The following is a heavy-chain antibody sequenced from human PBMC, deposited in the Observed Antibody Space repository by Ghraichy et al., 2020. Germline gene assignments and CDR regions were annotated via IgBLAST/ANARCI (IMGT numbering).Heavy chain of an antibody. CDR2: ITWNSGTI. CDR1: GFTFDDYA. CDR3: AKEVVLAVRGVYYHYGMDV. V-gene: IGHV3-9*01. J-gene: IGHJ6*02. D-gene: IGHD2-15*01. Sequence: GGSLRLSCAASGFTFDDYAMHWVRQAPGKGLEWVSGITWNSGTIGYADSVKGRFTISRDNAKNSLYLQMNSLRAEDTALYYCAKEVVLAVRGVYYHYGMDVWGRGTTVTVSS.